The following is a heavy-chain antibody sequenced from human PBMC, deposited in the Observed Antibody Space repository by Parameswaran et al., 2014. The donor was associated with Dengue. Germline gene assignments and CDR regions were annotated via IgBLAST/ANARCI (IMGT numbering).Heavy chain of an antibody. CDR3: ARTNYYGSGSPNWFDP. Sequence: WVRQAPGQGLEWVGWMNPNSGDTGYAQKFQGRVTMTRNTSISTAYMELSSLRSEDTAVYYCARTNYYGSGSPNWFDPWGQGTLVTVSS. D-gene: IGHD3-10*01. V-gene: IGHV1-8*01. J-gene: IGHJ5*02. CDR2: MNPNSGDT.